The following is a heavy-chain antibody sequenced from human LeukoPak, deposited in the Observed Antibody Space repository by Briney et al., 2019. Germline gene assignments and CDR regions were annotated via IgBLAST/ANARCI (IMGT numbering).Heavy chain of an antibody. J-gene: IGHJ4*02. CDR3: AGDYGASYRFEY. Sequence: SETLSLTCAVSGFPVSSGSYSWIWIRQPPGKGLEWIVYIYDSGSTTYNPSLKSRVTMSIDRSKNQVSLKLSSVTAADTAVYYCAGDYGASYRFEYWGQGKLVTVFS. V-gene: IGHV4-30-2*01. CDR2: IYDSGST. D-gene: IGHD3-16*01. CDR1: GFPVSSGSYS.